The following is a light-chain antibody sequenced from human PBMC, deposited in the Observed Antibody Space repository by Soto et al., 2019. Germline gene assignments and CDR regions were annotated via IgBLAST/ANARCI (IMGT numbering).Light chain of an antibody. Sequence: EIVMTQSPATLSVSPGERATLSCRASQSVSNTLAWYQQKPGQAPRLLMYGASIRATGIPARFSGGGSGTQFPLTISSLQSEDFAVYYCQQYDNWPYTFGQGTKVDIK. J-gene: IGKJ2*01. CDR1: QSVSNT. CDR2: GAS. V-gene: IGKV3-15*01. CDR3: QQYDNWPYT.